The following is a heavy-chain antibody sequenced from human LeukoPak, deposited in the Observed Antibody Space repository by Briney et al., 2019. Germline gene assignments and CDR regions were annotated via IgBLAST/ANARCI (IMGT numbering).Heavy chain of an antibody. D-gene: IGHD3-3*01. CDR2: INHSGST. CDR1: GGSFSGYY. J-gene: IGHJ5*02. CDR3: ARASYDFWSGYYTQGFDP. V-gene: IGHV4-34*01. Sequence: SETLSLTCAVYGGSFSGYYWSWIRQPPGKGLEWIGEINHSGSTNYNPSLKSRVTISVDTFKNQFSLKLSSVTAADTAVYYCARASYDFWSGYYTQGFDPWGQGTLVTVSS.